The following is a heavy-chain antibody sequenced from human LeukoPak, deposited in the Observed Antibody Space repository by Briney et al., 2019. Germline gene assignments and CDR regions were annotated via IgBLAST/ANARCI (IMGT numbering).Heavy chain of an antibody. CDR3: AKDPSGTTSWGPDAFDI. D-gene: IGHD1-1*01. V-gene: IGHV3-23*01. Sequence: GGSLRLSCAASGFTFSSYAMSWVRQAPGKGLEWVSAISGSGGSTYYADSVKDRFTISRDNSKNTLYLQMNSLRAEDTAVYYCAKDPSGTTSWGPDAFDIWGQGTMVTVSS. CDR2: ISGSGGST. CDR1: GFTFSSYA. J-gene: IGHJ3*02.